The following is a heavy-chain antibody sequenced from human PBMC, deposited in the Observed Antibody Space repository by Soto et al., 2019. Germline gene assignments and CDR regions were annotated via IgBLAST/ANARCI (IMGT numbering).Heavy chain of an antibody. J-gene: IGHJ5*02. CDR1: GVRETSYA. CDR3: ARGFSFWFGT. CDR2: INAGNGIT. Sequence: KAPGVRETSYAIHWAHHAPKQRLEWMGWINAGNGITKYSQKFQGRVTLTRDTSASTAYMELSSLRSEDTAVNCCARGFSFWFGTRGEGTLVTVPS. V-gene: IGHV1-3*01. D-gene: IGHD3-3*01.